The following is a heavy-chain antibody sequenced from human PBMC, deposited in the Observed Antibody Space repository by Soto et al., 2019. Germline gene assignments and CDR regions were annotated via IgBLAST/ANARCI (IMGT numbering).Heavy chain of an antibody. Sequence: SETLSLTCTVSGGSISSSGYYWGWIRQPPGKGLEWIGSIYYSGSTYYNPSLKSRVTISVDTSKNQFSLKLSSVTAADTAVYYCASLGDHYYDSSGYRDYFDYWGQGTLVTVSS. D-gene: IGHD3-22*01. CDR2: IYYSGST. V-gene: IGHV4-39*01. CDR1: GGSISSSGYY. J-gene: IGHJ4*02. CDR3: ASLGDHYYDSSGYRDYFDY.